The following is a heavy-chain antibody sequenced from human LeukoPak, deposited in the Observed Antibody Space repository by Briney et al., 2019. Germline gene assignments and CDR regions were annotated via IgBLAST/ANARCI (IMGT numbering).Heavy chain of an antibody. CDR3: AKEGGGSFYYFDY. V-gene: IGHV3-23*01. CDR1: GFTFSSYA. J-gene: IGHJ4*02. Sequence: GGSLRLFCAASGFTFSSYAMSWVRQAPGKGLEWVSTVSGSGGSTYYADAVKGRLTISRDNSKNTLYLQMNSLRAEDTAVYYCAKEGGGSFYYFDYWGQGTLVTVSS. CDR2: VSGSGGST. D-gene: IGHD1-26*01.